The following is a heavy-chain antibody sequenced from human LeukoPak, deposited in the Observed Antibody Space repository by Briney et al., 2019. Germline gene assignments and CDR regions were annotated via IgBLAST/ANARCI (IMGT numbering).Heavy chain of an antibody. Sequence: GGSLRLSCAASGFTFSSYAMSWVRQAPGKGLEWVSAISGSGGSTYYADSVKGRFTISRDNSKNTLYLQMNSLRAEDTAVYYCAKAPVGSSLWFGELSPGVYYYYGMDVWGQGTTVTVSS. V-gene: IGHV3-23*01. CDR2: ISGSGGST. CDR3: AKAPVGSSLWFGELSPGVYYYYGMDV. J-gene: IGHJ6*02. D-gene: IGHD3-10*01. CDR1: GFTFSSYA.